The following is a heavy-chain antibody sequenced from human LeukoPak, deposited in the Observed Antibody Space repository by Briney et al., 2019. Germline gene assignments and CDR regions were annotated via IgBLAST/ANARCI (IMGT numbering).Heavy chain of an antibody. V-gene: IGHV1-46*01. CDR1: GYTFTSYY. Sequence: ASVNVSCKASGYTFTSYYMHWVRQAPGQGLEWMGIINPSGGSTSYAQKFQGRVTMTRDTSTSTVCMELSSLRSEDTAVYYCAREVHLGATTDYFDYWGQGTLVTVSS. CDR3: AREVHLGATTDYFDY. D-gene: IGHD1-26*01. CDR2: INPSGGST. J-gene: IGHJ4*02.